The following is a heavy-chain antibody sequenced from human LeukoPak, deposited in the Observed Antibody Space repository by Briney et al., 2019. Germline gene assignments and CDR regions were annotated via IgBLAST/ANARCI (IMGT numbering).Heavy chain of an antibody. Sequence: GGSLRLSCAVSGFSFSSDWMSWVRQTPGKGLEWVAYINQDGTEKGYVDSVKGRFTISRDNAKNSPYLQMSNMRVEDTAVFYCARYRTYLDHWGQGTLVTVSS. CDR1: GFSFSSDW. V-gene: IGHV3-7*01. CDR2: INQDGTEK. CDR3: ARYRTYLDH. J-gene: IGHJ4*02. D-gene: IGHD1-1*01.